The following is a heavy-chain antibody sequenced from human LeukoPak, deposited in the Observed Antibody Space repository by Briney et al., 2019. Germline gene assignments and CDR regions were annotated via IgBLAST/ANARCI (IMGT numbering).Heavy chain of an antibody. V-gene: IGHV3-74*01. J-gene: IGHJ5*02. D-gene: IGHD3-3*01. CDR2: INTDGSST. CDR1: GFTFSSYW. Sequence: GGSLRLSCAASGFTFSSYWMHWVRQAPGKGLVWVSRINTDGSSTSYADSVKGRFTISRDNAKNTLYLQMNSLRAEDTAVYYCARDPGIRFLEWLSWGQGTLVTVSS. CDR3: ARDPGIRFLEWLS.